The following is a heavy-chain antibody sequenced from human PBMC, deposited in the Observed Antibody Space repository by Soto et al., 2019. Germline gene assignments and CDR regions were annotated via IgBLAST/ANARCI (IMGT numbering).Heavy chain of an antibody. D-gene: IGHD2-21*02. Sequence: GSLRLSCAASGFTFNNYAMNWVRQAPGKGLEWVSAISGSGGGTYYAASVKGRFTISRDNSKNTLYLQMDSLRAEDTAVYSCAKAGHVLVLTSIFFDHWGQGTLVTVSS. CDR3: AKAGHVLVLTSIFFDH. V-gene: IGHV3-23*01. CDR2: ISGSGGGT. J-gene: IGHJ4*02. CDR1: GFTFNNYA.